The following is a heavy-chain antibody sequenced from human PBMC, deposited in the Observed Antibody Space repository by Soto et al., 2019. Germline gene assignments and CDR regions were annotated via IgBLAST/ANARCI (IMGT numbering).Heavy chain of an antibody. CDR2: INHSGST. J-gene: IGHJ6*02. Sequence: TLSLTCAVYGGSFSGYYWSWIRQPPGKGLEWIGEINHSGSTNYNPSLKSRVTISVDTSKNQFSLKLSSVTAADTAVYYCARQGLVVAAIDYYYYYGMDVWGQGT. V-gene: IGHV4-34*01. CDR3: ARQGLVVAAIDYYYYYGMDV. CDR1: GGSFSGYY. D-gene: IGHD2-15*01.